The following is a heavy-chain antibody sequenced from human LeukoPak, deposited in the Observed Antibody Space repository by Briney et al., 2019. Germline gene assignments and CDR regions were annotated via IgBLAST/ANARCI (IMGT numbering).Heavy chain of an antibody. CDR1: GGSISSYY. Sequence: SETLSLTCTVSGGSISSYYWSWIRQPPGKGLEWIGYIYYSGSTNYNPSLKSRVTISVDTSKNQFSLKLSSVTAADTAVYYCARGGRYFDWLSFDYWGQGTLVTVSS. CDR2: IYYSGST. V-gene: IGHV4-59*01. D-gene: IGHD3-9*01. CDR3: ARGGRYFDWLSFDY. J-gene: IGHJ4*02.